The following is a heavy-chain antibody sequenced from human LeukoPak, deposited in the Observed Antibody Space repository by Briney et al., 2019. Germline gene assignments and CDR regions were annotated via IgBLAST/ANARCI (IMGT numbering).Heavy chain of an antibody. J-gene: IGHJ6*03. D-gene: IGHD2-15*01. Sequence: SETLSLTCTVSGGSISSYYWSWIRQPPGKGLEWIGYIYYSGSTYYNPSLQSRVNISIDTSKNQFSLKLRFVTAADTAVYYCARVRCSGGSCPYYYYYYYMDVRGKGTTVTVSS. CDR1: GGSISSYY. CDR3: ARVRCSGGSCPYYYYYYYMDV. CDR2: IYYSGST. V-gene: IGHV4-59*12.